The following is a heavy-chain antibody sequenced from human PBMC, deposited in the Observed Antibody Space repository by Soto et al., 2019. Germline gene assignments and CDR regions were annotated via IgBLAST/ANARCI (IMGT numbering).Heavy chain of an antibody. V-gene: IGHV3-30*18. CDR2: ISYDGSNK. Sequence: GGSLRLSCAASGFTFSSYGMHWVRQAPGKGLEWVAVISYDGSNKYYADSVKGRFTISRDNSKNTLYLQMNSLRAEDTAVYYCAKEEETGYFDYWGQGTLVTVYS. CDR3: AKEEETGYFDY. J-gene: IGHJ4*02. D-gene: IGHD3-10*01. CDR1: GFTFSSYG.